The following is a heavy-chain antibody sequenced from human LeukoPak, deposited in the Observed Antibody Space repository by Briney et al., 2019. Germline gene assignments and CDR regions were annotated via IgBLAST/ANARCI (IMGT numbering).Heavy chain of an antibody. V-gene: IGHV4-59*01. CDR2: IYYSGST. CDR1: GGSISSYY. J-gene: IGHJ4*02. Sequence: SETLSLTCTVSGGSISSYYWSWIRQPPGKGLEWIGYIYYSGSTNYNPSLKSRVTISVDTSKNQFSLKLSSVTAADTAVYYCARDRGYSYGVDYWGQGTLVTVSS. CDR3: ARDRGYSYGVDY. D-gene: IGHD5-18*01.